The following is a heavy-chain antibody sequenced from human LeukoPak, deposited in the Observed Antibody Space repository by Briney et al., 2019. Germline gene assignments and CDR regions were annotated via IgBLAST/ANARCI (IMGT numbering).Heavy chain of an antibody. V-gene: IGHV3-74*01. CDR1: GFTLYTFGSYW. Sequence: PGGSLRLSCAASGFTLYTFGSYWMHWVRQAPGKGLVWVSVIHNDGSGINYADSLKGRTTISRDNAKNTLYLQMTSLGAEDTGVYYCVRGGFGHAMDVWGQGTTVIVSS. J-gene: IGHJ6*02. CDR2: IHNDGSGI. CDR3: VRGGFGHAMDV. D-gene: IGHD3-10*01.